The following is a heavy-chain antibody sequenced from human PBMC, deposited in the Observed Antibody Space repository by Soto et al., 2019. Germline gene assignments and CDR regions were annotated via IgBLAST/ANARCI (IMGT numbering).Heavy chain of an antibody. CDR3: ARYDILTGYPYYYYYYMDV. CDR1: GYTFTSYG. CDR2: ISAYNGNT. V-gene: IGHV1-18*01. Sequence: ASVKVSCKASGYTFTSYGISWVRQAPGQGLEWMGWISAYNGNTNYAQKLQGRVTMTTDTSTSTAYMELRSRRSDDTAVYYCARYDILTGYPYYYYYYMDVWGKGTTVTVSS. D-gene: IGHD3-9*01. J-gene: IGHJ6*03.